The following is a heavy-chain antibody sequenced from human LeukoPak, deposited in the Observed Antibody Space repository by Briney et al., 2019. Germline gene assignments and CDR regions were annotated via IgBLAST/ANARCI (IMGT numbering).Heavy chain of an antibody. Sequence: GGSLGLSCEDSGFTFRSYEMNWVRQAPGKGLEWIAYLSSSGSAFSYADSVKGRFTIARDNAKNSVYLEMNSLRADDTAVYYCARSARLMKGVVEVTALDDWGQGTLVTVSS. CDR1: GFTFRSYE. CDR2: LSSSGSAF. D-gene: IGHD3-3*01. V-gene: IGHV3-48*03. J-gene: IGHJ4*02. CDR3: ARSARLMKGVVEVTALDD.